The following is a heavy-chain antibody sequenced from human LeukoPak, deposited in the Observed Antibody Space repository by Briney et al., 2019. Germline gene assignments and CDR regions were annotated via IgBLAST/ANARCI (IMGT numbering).Heavy chain of an antibody. J-gene: IGHJ6*02. V-gene: IGHV4-39*01. CDR1: GDSISNSAYY. CDR3: ARKTPETSVDV. D-gene: IGHD1-14*01. CDR2: ITNTGNT. Sequence: PSETLSLTCTVSGDSISNSAYYWVWIRQPPGKGLEWIGTITNTGNTYSNPSLKSRVTISIDTSKTQISLKLTSVTAADTAVFYCARKTPETSVDVWGQGTPVTVSS.